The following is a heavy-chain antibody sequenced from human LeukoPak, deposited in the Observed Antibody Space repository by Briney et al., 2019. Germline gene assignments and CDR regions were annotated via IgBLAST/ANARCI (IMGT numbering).Heavy chain of an antibody. CDR2: INPNCGDT. CDR3: GGTITGTLDY. V-gene: IGHV1-2*02. CDR1: GYSFTGDY. Sequence: ASVKVSCKAFGYSFTGDYIHWVRQAPGQGLEWMGGINPNCGDTDYAQKFQGRVSITRDASISTAYMELSRLRSEDTALYYGGGTITGTLDYWGQGALVTVAS. D-gene: IGHD1-7*01. J-gene: IGHJ4*02.